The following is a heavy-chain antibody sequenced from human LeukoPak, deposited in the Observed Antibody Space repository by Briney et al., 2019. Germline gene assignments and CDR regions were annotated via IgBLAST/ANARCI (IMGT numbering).Heavy chain of an antibody. D-gene: IGHD2-2*01. CDR3: ARGRYCSSTSCAGAFDY. Sequence: GGSLRLSCAASGFTFSSYSMNWVHQAPGKGLEWVSYISSSSSTIYYADSVKGRFTISRDNAKNSLYLQMNSLRAEDTAVYYCARGRYCSSTSCAGAFDYWGQGTLVTVSS. J-gene: IGHJ4*02. CDR1: GFTFSSYS. V-gene: IGHV3-48*01. CDR2: ISSSSSTI.